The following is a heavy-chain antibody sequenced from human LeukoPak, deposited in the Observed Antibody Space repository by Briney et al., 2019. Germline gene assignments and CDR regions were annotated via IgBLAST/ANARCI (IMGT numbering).Heavy chain of an antibody. CDR1: GYTFTGYY. CDR2: INPNSGGT. Sequence: ASVKVSCKASGYTFTGYYMHWVRQAPGQGLEWMGWINPNSGGTNYAQKFQGRVTMTRDTSTSTVYMELSSLRSEDTAVYYCARDRAPYGSGRPPIFDYWGQGTLVTVSS. CDR3: ARDRAPYGSGRPPIFDY. D-gene: IGHD3-10*01. J-gene: IGHJ4*02. V-gene: IGHV1-2*02.